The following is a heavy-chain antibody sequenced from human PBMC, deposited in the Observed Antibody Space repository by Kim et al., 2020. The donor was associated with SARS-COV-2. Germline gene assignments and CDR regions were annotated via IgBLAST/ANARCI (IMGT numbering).Heavy chain of an antibody. D-gene: IGHD6-13*01. CDR3: ARETPRGSSSWGVDY. V-gene: IGHV4-34*01. CDR1: GGSFSGYY. J-gene: IGHJ4*02. CDR2: INHSGST. Sequence: SETLSLTCAVYGGSFSGYYWSWIRQPPGKGLEWIGEINHSGSTNYNPSLKSRVTISVDTSKNQFSLKLSSVTAADTAVYYCARETPRGSSSWGVDYWGQGTLVTVSS.